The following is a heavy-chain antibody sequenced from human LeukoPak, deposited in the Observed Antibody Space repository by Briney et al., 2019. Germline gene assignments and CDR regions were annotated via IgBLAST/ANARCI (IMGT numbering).Heavy chain of an antibody. Sequence: GGSLRLSCAASGFTFDDYAMHWVRQVPGKGLEWVSGISWNSDTIGYADSVKGRFTISRDNAKNSLHLQMNSLRAEDTALYYCAKDRGNYYYYGVDVWGQGTTVTVSS. J-gene: IGHJ6*02. V-gene: IGHV3-9*01. CDR3: AKDRGNYYYYGVDV. CDR2: ISWNSDTI. CDR1: GFTFDDYA.